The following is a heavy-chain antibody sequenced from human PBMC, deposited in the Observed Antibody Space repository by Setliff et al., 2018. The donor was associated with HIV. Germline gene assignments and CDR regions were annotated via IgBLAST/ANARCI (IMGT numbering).Heavy chain of an antibody. CDR2: IYYSGST. D-gene: IGHD3-22*01. V-gene: IGHV4-39*07. Sequence: SETLSLTCTVSGGSISSGTYYWGWIRQPPGKGLEWIGTIYYSGSTYYNPSLKSRVTISVDTSKNQFSLKLSSVTAADTAVYYCARDMTYFYDTSGSLGWFDPWGQGTLVTVSS. CDR3: ARDMTYFYDTSGSLGWFDP. CDR1: GGSISSGTYY. J-gene: IGHJ5*02.